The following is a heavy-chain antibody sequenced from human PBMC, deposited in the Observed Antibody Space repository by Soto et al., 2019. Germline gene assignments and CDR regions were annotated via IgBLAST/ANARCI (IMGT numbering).Heavy chain of an antibody. J-gene: IGHJ4*02. D-gene: IGHD3-22*01. CDR2: INAGNGNT. CDR1: GYTFTGYA. CDR3: ARDRHDSSGYYIL. Sequence: ASVKVSCKASGYTFTGYAMHWVRQAPGQRLEWMGWINAGNGNTKYSQKFQGRVTITRDTSASTAYMELSSLRSEDTAVYYCARDRHDSSGYYILWGQGTLVTVSS. V-gene: IGHV1-3*01.